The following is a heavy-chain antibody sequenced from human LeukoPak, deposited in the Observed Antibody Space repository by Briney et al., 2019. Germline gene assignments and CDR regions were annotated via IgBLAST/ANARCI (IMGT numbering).Heavy chain of an antibody. Sequence: GGSLRLSCAASGYTFSDYNMNWVRQAPGKGLEWVSYITNGGSTIHHADSVKGRFTISRDNAKKTLYLQMNSLRAEDTAVYYCARSIGLTGGGVDVWGQGTTVTVSS. CDR3: ARSIGLTGGGVDV. CDR2: ITNGGSTI. J-gene: IGHJ6*02. CDR1: GYTFSDYN. V-gene: IGHV3-11*01. D-gene: IGHD3-9*01.